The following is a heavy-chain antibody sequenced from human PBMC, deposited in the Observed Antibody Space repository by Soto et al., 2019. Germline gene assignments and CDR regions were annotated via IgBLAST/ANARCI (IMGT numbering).Heavy chain of an antibody. CDR3: ARRWGAAFDY. V-gene: IGHV4-59*08. J-gene: IGHJ4*02. D-gene: IGHD1-26*01. CDR1: GGSISSYY. Sequence: QVQLQESGPGLVKPSETLSLTCTVSGGSISSYYWSWIRQPPGKGLEWIGYIYYSGSTNYNPSLKSRVTISVDTSNTQFSLKLRSVTAADTAVYYCARRWGAAFDYWGQGTLVTVSS. CDR2: IYYSGST.